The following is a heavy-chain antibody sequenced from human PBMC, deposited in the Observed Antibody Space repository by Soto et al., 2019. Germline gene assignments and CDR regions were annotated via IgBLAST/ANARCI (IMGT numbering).Heavy chain of an antibody. CDR3: ARDVGPPQPGYSSSWSIAFDY. CDR1: GFTVSSNY. V-gene: IGHV3-53*01. D-gene: IGHD6-13*01. Sequence: EVQLVESGGGLIQPGGSLRLSCAASGFTVSSNYMSWVRQAPGKGLEWVSVIYSGGSTYYADSVKGRFTISRDNSKXXLXLLXNSLRAEDTAVYYCARDVGPPQPGYSSSWSIAFDYWGQGTLVTVSS. J-gene: IGHJ4*02. CDR2: IYSGGST.